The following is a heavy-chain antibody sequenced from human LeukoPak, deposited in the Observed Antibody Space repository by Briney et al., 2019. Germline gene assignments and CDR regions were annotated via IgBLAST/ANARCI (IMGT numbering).Heavy chain of an antibody. CDR2: ITTKANNYAT. Sequence: PGGSLRLSCAASGFIFSGSDMHWVRQASGKGLEWVGRITTKANNYATAYGASVKGRFTISRDDSENTAYLQMNSLKTEDTAVYYCTTHRSGHYWGQGTLVTVSS. V-gene: IGHV3-73*01. CDR1: GFIFSGSD. CDR3: TTHRSGHY. D-gene: IGHD1-26*01. J-gene: IGHJ4*02.